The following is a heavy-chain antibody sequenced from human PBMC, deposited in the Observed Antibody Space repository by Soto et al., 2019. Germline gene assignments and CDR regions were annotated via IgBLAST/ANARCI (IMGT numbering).Heavy chain of an antibody. J-gene: IGHJ4*02. CDR1: GHTFSTYC. CDR2: INPSGSP. V-gene: IGHV1-46*01. D-gene: IGHD1-26*01. Sequence: GASVKVSCKASGHTFSTYCMHWVRQAPGQGLEWMGIINPSGSPNFAQKFQGRLTMTRDASTSTVYMDLSSLRFEDTAVYYCARTEWELSPIDYWGQGTLVTV. CDR3: ARTEWELSPIDY.